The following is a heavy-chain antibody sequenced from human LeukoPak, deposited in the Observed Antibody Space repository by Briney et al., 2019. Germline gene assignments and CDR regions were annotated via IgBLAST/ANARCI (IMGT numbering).Heavy chain of an antibody. J-gene: IGHJ6*03. CDR2: ISGHNGNT. V-gene: IGHV1-18*01. CDR3: ARRWSGYYMDV. CDR1: GYTFTSYG. Sequence: ASVKVSCKASGYTFTSYGINWVRQAPGQGLEWMGWISGHNGNTNYAQKVQGRVTMTADTSTSTAYMELRSLGSDDTAVYYCARRWSGYYMDVWGKGTTVTVSS.